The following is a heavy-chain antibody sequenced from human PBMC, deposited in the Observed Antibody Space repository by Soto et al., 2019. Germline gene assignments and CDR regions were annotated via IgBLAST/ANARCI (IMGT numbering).Heavy chain of an antibody. CDR1: GYTFTSYD. J-gene: IGHJ4*02. D-gene: IGHD5-12*01. CDR3: ARGGGYSAYDFDS. V-gene: IGHV1-8*01. Sequence: GASVKVSCKTSGYTFTSYDINWVRQATGQGLEWMGWMNPDSGNTGYAQKFQGRVAMTRNTSISTAYMELSRLRSEDTAIYYCARGGGYSAYDFDSWGQGTLVTVSS. CDR2: MNPDSGNT.